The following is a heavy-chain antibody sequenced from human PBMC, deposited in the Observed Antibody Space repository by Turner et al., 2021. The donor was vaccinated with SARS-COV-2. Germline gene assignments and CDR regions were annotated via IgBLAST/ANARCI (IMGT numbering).Heavy chain of an antibody. CDR2: ISAYNGYT. CDR1: GYTFTSYG. CDR3: ARAYGSGSYGHYYGMDV. D-gene: IGHD3-10*01. Sequence: QVQLVQSGAEVKKPEASMKVSCKASGYTFTSYGISWVRQAPGPGLEWMGWISAYNGYTNYAHKLQGRVTMTTDTSTSTAYMELRSLRSDDTAVYYCARAYGSGSYGHYYGMDVWGQGTTVTVSS. J-gene: IGHJ6*02. V-gene: IGHV1-18*01.